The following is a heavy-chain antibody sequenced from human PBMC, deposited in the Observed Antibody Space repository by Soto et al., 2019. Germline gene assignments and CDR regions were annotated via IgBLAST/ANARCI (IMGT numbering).Heavy chain of an antibody. CDR3: ARDWSKFSYNYPYYYAMDA. D-gene: IGHD5-18*01. V-gene: IGHV3-53*01. J-gene: IGHJ6*02. CDR2: LYSSGTT. CDR1: GFSVTNSY. Sequence: PVGSLRLSCTVSGFSVTNSYINWVRQAPGKGLEWVSILYSSGTTYYADSVRGRFTVSRDDSKNTLFLHMNSLRADDTAVYYCARDWSKFSYNYPYYYAMDACGQRTTVTVSS.